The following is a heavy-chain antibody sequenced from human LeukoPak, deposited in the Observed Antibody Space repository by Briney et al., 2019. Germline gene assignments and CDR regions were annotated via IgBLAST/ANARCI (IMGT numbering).Heavy chain of an antibody. D-gene: IGHD2/OR15-2a*01. J-gene: IGHJ6*04. CDR2: VYSDGST. Sequence: WGTLSLTCSVSGDSLSGYYWGWVRQPAGKGLEWLGRVYSDGSTSIYPYLQSRVTLSVDMSKNQFSLRLKAVTAADTAVYYCVRGGAYDKSHFHFYQFVDVWGKGTTVTVSS. CDR3: VRGGAYDKSHFHFYQFVDV. V-gene: IGHV4-4*07. CDR1: GDSLSGYY.